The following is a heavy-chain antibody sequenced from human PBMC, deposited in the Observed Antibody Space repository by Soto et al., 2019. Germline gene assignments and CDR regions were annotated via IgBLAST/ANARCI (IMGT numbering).Heavy chain of an antibody. J-gene: IGHJ4*02. CDR1: GGSISSSNW. V-gene: IGHV4-4*02. CDR2: IYHSGSN. CDR3: GRASAMVRGVKAFDY. Sequence: QVQLQESGPGLVKPSGTLSLTCAVSGGSISSSNWWSWVRQPPGKGREWIGEIYHSGSNNYNPSLKSRVTITVDKSKNQFPLKLSSVPASDTAVYYCGRASAMVRGVKAFDYWGQGTLVTVSS. D-gene: IGHD3-10*01.